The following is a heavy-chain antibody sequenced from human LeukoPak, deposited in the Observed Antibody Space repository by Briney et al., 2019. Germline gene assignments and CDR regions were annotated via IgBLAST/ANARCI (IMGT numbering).Heavy chain of an antibody. CDR3: ARDPGYWYFDL. CDR1: GGTFSSYA. Sequence: ASVKVSCKASGGTFSSYAISWVRQAPGQGLEWMGGIIPIFGTANYAQKFQGRVTITTDESTSTAYMELSSLRSEDTAVYYCARDPGYWYFDLWGRGTLVAVSS. CDR2: IIPIFGTA. J-gene: IGHJ2*01. V-gene: IGHV1-69*05.